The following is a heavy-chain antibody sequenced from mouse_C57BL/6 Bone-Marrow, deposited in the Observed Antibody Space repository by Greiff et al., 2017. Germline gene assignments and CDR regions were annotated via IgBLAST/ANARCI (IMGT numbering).Heavy chain of an antibody. J-gene: IGHJ1*03. D-gene: IGHD1-1*01. V-gene: IGHV1-81*01. CDR1: GYTFTSYG. CDR2: IYPRSGNT. Sequence: VQLQQSGAELARPGASVKLSCKASGYTFTSYGISWVKQRTGQGLEWIGEIYPRSGNTYYNEKFKGKATLTADKSSSTAYMELRSLTSEDSAVYFCARDTTVAYWYFGVWGTGTTVTVAS. CDR3: ARDTTVAYWYFGV.